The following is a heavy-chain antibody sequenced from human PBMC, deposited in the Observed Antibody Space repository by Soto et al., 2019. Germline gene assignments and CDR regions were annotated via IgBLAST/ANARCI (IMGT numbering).Heavy chain of an antibody. J-gene: IGHJ4*02. V-gene: IGHV3-30*18. CDR2: ISYDGSNK. CDR3: AKDRAIVVVPAAQVDY. Sequence: GGSLRLCCAASGFTFSSYGMHWVRQAPGKGLEWVAVISYDGSNKYYADSVKGRFTISRDNSKNTLYLQMNSLRAEDTAVYYCAKDRAIVVVPAAQVDYWGQGTLVTVSS. CDR1: GFTFSSYG. D-gene: IGHD2-2*01.